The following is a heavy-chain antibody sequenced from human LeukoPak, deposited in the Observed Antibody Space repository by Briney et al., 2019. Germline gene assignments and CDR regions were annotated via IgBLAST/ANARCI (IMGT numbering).Heavy chain of an antibody. J-gene: IGHJ4*02. CDR2: IFYSGST. V-gene: IGHV4-39*01. CDR3: ARRGITYSSSFFAY. CDR1: GDSIGNSNYY. Sequence: SETLSFTCTVSGDSIGNSNYYWAWVRQPPGKGLEWLGSIFYSGSTYYNPSLKSRVTISVATSKNQFSLNLHSVTAADTATYYRARRGITYSSSFFAYWGQGTLVTVSS. D-gene: IGHD6-13*01.